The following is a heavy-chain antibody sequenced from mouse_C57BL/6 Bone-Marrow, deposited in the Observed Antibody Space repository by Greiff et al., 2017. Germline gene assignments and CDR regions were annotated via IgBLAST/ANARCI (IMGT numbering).Heavy chain of an antibody. J-gene: IGHJ4*01. V-gene: IGHV1-59*01. Sequence: QVQLQQPGAELVRPGTSVKLSCKASGYTFTSYWMHWVKQRPGQGLEWIGSIDPSDSYTNYNQKFKGKATLTVDASSSTAYMQLGSLTSEDSAVWYCARDAMDYWGQGTSVTVSS. CDR1: GYTFTSYW. CDR3: ARDAMDY. CDR2: IDPSDSYT.